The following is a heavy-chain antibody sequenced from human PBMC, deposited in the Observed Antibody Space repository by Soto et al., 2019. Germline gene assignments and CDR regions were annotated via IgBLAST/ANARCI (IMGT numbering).Heavy chain of an antibody. CDR3: ASARPMGATPSFDY. CDR1: GGSISSGCYY. V-gene: IGHV4-31*03. Sequence: ASETLSLTCTVSGGSISSGCYYWSWIRQHPGKGLEWIGYIYYSGSTYYNPSLKSRVTISVDTSKNQFSLKLSSVTAADTAVYYCASARPMGATPSFDYWGQGTLVTVSS. CDR2: IYYSGST. J-gene: IGHJ4*02. D-gene: IGHD1-26*01.